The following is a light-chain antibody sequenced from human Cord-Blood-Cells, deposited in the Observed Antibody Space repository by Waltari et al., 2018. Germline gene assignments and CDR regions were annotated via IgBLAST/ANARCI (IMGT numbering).Light chain of an antibody. J-gene: IGLJ3*02. CDR1: SSDVGGYNY. V-gene: IGLV2-11*01. CDR3: CSYAGSYTWV. CDR2: DVS. Sequence: QSALTQPRPVSGSPGQSVNISCTGTSSDVGGYNYVSWYQQHPGKAPKLMIYDVSTRPSGVPARFSGSKSGNTASLTISGLQAEDEADYYCCSYAGSYTWVFGGGTKLTVL.